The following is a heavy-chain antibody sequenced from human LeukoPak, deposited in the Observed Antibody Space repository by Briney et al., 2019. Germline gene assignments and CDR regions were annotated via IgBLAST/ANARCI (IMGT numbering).Heavy chain of an antibody. CDR1: GYTFTGYY. Sequence: ASVKVPCKASGYTFTGYYMHWVRQAPGQGLEWMGWINPNSGGTNYAQKFQGRVTMTRDTSISTAYMELSRLRSDDTAVYYCARSHDILTGGDYWGQGTLVTVSS. V-gene: IGHV1-2*02. J-gene: IGHJ4*02. CDR3: ARSHDILTGGDY. CDR2: INPNSGGT. D-gene: IGHD3-9*01.